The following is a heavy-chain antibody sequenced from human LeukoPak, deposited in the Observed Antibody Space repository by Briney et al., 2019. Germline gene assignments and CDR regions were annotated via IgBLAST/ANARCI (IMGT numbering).Heavy chain of an antibody. Sequence: HTGRSLRLSCAASGFTFSSYAMHWVRQAPGKGLEWVAFIRYDGSNKFYADSVKGRFTISRDNSKNTLFLQMNSLRTEDTALYYCAKGVSSLHLYYPDYWGQGTLVTVSS. V-gene: IGHV3-30*02. CDR3: AKGVSSLHLYYPDY. CDR1: GFTFSSYA. CDR2: IRYDGSNK. J-gene: IGHJ4*02.